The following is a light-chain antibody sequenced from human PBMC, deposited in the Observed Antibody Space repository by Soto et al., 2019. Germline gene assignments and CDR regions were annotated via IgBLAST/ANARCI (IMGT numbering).Light chain of an antibody. Sequence: QSALTQPPSVSGSPGQSVTISCTGTSTDFVGYNRVSWYQQPPGTAPKLMIYEVSKRPSGVPDRFSGSKSGNTASLTISGAQAGPGADYYSPLYTSENPFVFEPGTKLPAL. CDR3: PLYTSENPFV. CDR2: EVS. J-gene: IGLJ1*01. CDR1: STDFVGYNR. V-gene: IGLV2-18*01.